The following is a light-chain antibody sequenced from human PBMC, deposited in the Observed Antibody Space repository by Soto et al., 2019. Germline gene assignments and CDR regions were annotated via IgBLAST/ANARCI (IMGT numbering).Light chain of an antibody. CDR3: KSYAGSNTYV. CDR2: EVV. Sequence: QSALTQPPSASGSPGQSVTISCTGTKNDIGVYDFVSWYQHHPGKAPRLIIYEVVQRPSGVPDRFSGSKSGNTASLTVSGLQAADEADYFCKSYAGSNTYVFGSGTNRTVL. J-gene: IGLJ1*01. V-gene: IGLV2-8*01. CDR1: KNDIGVYDF.